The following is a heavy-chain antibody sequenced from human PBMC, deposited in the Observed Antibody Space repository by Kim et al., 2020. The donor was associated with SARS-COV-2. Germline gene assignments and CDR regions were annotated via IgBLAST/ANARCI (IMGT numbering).Heavy chain of an antibody. J-gene: IGHJ4*02. CDR2: IWYDGSHT. Sequence: GGSLRLSCEASGSNFRSYGMHWVRQAPGKGLESVAVIWYDGSHTYYADSVKGRFTISRDNSKNTLYLQMNSLRAEDTAVYYCASDGRLDYNFWSGFRAGGLFHHWGQGTLVTVSS. CDR3: ASDGRLDYNFWSGFRAGGLFHH. CDR1: GSNFRSYG. V-gene: IGHV3-33*01. D-gene: IGHD3-3*01.